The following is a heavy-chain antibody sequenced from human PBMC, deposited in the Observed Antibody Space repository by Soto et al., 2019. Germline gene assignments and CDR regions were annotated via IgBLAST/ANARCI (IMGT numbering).Heavy chain of an antibody. J-gene: IGHJ4*02. V-gene: IGHV3-74*01. CDR3: ARLSGSGWGEDYLDY. D-gene: IGHD3-10*01. CDR1: GFTSSYYW. Sequence: EVQLVESGGGLVQPGGSLRLSCAASGFTSSYYWMHWVRQAPGKGLVWVSRISSDGSSTSYTDSVKGRFTISRDNVKNTLYLQMDSLRGEDTAVYYCARLSGSGWGEDYLDYWGEGTLVTVSS. CDR2: ISSDGSST.